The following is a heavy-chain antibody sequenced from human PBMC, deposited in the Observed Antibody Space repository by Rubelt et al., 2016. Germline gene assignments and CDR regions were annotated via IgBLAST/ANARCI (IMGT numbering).Heavy chain of an antibody. V-gene: IGHV3-23*01. D-gene: IGHD1-26*01. CDR2: ISGSGGST. CDR1: GFTFSSYA. CDR3: ATPGGAKPSYYYYGMDV. J-gene: IGHJ6*02. Sequence: PGGSLRLSCAASGFTFSSYAMSWVRQAPGKGLEWVSAISGSGGSTYYADSVKGRFTISRDNSKNTLYLQMNSLRAEDTAVYYCATPGGAKPSYYYYGMDVWGQGTTVTVSS.